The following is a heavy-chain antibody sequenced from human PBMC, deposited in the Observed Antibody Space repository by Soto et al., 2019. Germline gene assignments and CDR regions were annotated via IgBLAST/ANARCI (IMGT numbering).Heavy chain of an antibody. CDR1: GFTFSSYS. Sequence: EVQQVESGGGLVQPVGSLSLSCAASGFTFSSYSMNWVRQAPGKGLEWVSYISSSIITIYYADSVKGRFTISRGNAKNSRDLQINSLRDEDTAGYYCARVSLMLPNGDDAFDSWGQGTMVTVSS. CDR2: ISSSIITI. CDR3: ARVSLMLPNGDDAFDS. D-gene: IGHD7-27*01. V-gene: IGHV3-48*02. J-gene: IGHJ3*02.